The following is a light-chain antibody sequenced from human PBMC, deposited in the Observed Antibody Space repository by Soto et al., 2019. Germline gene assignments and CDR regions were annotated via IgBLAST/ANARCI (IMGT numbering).Light chain of an antibody. CDR3: QQLTSYPRST. J-gene: IGKJ5*01. CDR1: QGISNY. V-gene: IGKV1-9*01. Sequence: IQLTQSPSFLAASVEDRVTITCRASQGISNYLAWYQQRPGKAPKLLIYAASTLQTGVPSRFSGSGSGTEFTLTISSLQTEDFATYHCQQLTSYPRSTFGQGTRLEIK. CDR2: AAS.